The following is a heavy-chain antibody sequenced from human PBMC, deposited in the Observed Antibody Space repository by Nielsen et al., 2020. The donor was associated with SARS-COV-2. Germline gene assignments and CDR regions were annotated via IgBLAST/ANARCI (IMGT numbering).Heavy chain of an antibody. CDR1: GFTFSSYA. J-gene: IGHJ4*02. D-gene: IGHD3-22*01. CDR2: IKSKTDGGTT. CDR3: TIRGGYHDY. Sequence: GESLKISCAASGFTFSSYAMSWVRQAPGKGLEWVGRIKSKTDGGTTDYAAPVKGRFTISRDDSKNTLYLQMNSLKTEDTAVYYCTIRGGYHDYWGQGTLVTVSS. V-gene: IGHV3-15*01.